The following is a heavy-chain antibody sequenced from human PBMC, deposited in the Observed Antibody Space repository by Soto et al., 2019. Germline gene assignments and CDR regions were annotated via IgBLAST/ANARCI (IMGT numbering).Heavy chain of an antibody. CDR3: ARDLTGGPTYYDFWSGYSPVDY. Sequence: ASVKVSCKASGYNFTSYYMHWGRQAPEQGLEWMGIIDPSGGSTSYAQKFQGRVSMTRDTSTSTVYMDLSSLRSEDTAVYYCARDLTGGPTYYDFWSGYSPVDYWGLGTLVTVSS. J-gene: IGHJ4*02. CDR2: IDPSGGST. CDR1: GYNFTSYY. V-gene: IGHV1-46*03. D-gene: IGHD3-3*01.